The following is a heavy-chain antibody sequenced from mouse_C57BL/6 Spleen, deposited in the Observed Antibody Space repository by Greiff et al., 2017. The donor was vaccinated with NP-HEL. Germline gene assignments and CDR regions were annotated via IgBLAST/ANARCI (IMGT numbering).Heavy chain of an antibody. CDR2: IYPGDGDT. CDR3: ARPIYYYGSSYFDY. Sequence: LQQSGPELVKPGASVKISCKASGYAFSSSWMNWVKQRPGKGLEWIGRIYPGDGDTNYNGKFKGKATLTADKSSSTAYIQLSSLTSEDSAVYFCARPIYYYGSSYFDYWGQGTTLTVSS. J-gene: IGHJ2*01. V-gene: IGHV1-82*01. D-gene: IGHD1-1*01. CDR1: GYAFSSSW.